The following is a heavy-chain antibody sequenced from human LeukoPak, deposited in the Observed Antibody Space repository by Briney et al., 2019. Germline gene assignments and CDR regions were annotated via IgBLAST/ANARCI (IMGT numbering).Heavy chain of an antibody. J-gene: IGHJ4*02. Sequence: ASVKVSCKSSGYTFTSYGVSWVRRAPGQGLEWVGWVSAYNGKSDYAQKFQGRVTMTTDASTNTAYMELRSLRSDDTAVYYCARVEAYCSRTSCHDYWGLGTLVTVSS. CDR2: VSAYNGKS. V-gene: IGHV1-18*01. CDR1: GYTFTSYG. D-gene: IGHD2-2*01. CDR3: ARVEAYCSRTSCHDY.